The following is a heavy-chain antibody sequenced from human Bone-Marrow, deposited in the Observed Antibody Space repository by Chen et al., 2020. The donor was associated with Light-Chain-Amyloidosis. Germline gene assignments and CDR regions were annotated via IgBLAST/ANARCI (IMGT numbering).Heavy chain of an antibody. CDR1: GDSINSSPYF. J-gene: IGHJ5*02. Sequence: QLQLLESGPGLVKPSETLSLTCTVSGDSINSSPYFWGWIRQSPGNGLEWIGTVFSTGTTYYNPSLKSRLTISVDTSKNQFSLKLSSVTVADTAVYYCARHPRYLDWFDPWGQGTLVIVSS. D-gene: IGHD3-16*02. CDR2: VFSTGTT. CDR3: ARHPRYLDWFDP. V-gene: IGHV4-39*01.